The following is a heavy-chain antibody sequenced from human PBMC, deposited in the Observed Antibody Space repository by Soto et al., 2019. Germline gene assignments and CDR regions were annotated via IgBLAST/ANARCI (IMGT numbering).Heavy chain of an antibody. J-gene: IGHJ6*04. CDR2: IIPIFATA. Sequence: QVQLVQSGAEVKKPGSSVKVSCKASGGTFSSYAISWVRQAPGQGLEWMGGIIPIFATADYAQKFQGRVTITADESTSTAYMALSSLRSEDTAVYYCARSITGTVSYYYGMDVRCEGTTVTVSS. CDR3: ARSITGTVSYYYGMDV. CDR1: GGTFSSYA. D-gene: IGHD1-20*01. V-gene: IGHV1-69*12.